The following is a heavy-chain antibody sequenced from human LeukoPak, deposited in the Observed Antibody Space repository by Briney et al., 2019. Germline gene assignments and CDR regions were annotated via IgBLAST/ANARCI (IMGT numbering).Heavy chain of an antibody. CDR2: ISYDGSNR. V-gene: IGHV3-30*18. CDR1: GFTFSSYG. CDR3: AKDHYDYGDYHFDY. D-gene: IGHD4-17*01. J-gene: IGHJ4*02. Sequence: GGSLRLSCAASGFTFSSYGMHWVRQAPGKGLEWVAFISYDGSNRYHADSVKGRFTISRDNSKNTLYLQMNSLRAEDTAVYYCAKDHYDYGDYHFDYWGQGTLVTVSS.